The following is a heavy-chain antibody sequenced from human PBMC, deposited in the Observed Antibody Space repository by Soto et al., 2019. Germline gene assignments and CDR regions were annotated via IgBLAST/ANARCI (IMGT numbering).Heavy chain of an antibody. V-gene: IGHV1-18*01. D-gene: IGHD6-19*01. CDR1: GYTFTTYG. CDR3: TREGSAPEYYYAIDA. Sequence: QVQLEQSAPEVKKPGASVKVSCKASGYTFTTYGISWVRQAPGEGLEWLGWINTHNGNTNYEQNLQGRVFMTADTSTNTAYMELRSLRSDDTAIYYCTREGSAPEYYYAIDAWGQGTTVTVAS. J-gene: IGHJ6*02. CDR2: INTHNGNT.